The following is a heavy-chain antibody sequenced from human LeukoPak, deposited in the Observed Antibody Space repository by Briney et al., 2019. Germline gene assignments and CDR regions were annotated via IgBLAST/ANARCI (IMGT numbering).Heavy chain of an antibody. CDR1: GGSISSYY. CDR2: IYTSGST. CDR3: ARDEITIFGVVKGFDY. D-gene: IGHD3-3*01. Sequence: SETLSLTCTVSGGSISSYYWSWIRQPAGKGLQWIGRIYTSGSTNYNPSLKSRVTMSVDTSKNQFSLKLSSVTAADTAVYYCARDEITIFGVVKGFDYWGQGTLVTVSS. J-gene: IGHJ4*02. V-gene: IGHV4-4*07.